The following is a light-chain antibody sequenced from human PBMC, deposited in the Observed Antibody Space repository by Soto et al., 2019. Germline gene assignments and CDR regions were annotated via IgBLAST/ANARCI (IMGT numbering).Light chain of an antibody. CDR2: SGY. CDR3: QQRYSWLRV. Sequence: FVVTQSPDTLSLSPGERATLSCRASPSVSSSVAWYQHKPGQSPRLVIYSGYKRATGIPARFSGSGSGTDFPLTISGLEVDDFSIYYCQQRYSWLRVFGQGTKVEVK. J-gene: IGKJ1*01. V-gene: IGKV3-11*01. CDR1: PSVSSS.